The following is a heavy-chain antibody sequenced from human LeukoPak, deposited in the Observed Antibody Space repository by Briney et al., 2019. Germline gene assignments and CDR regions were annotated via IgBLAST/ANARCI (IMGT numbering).Heavy chain of an antibody. V-gene: IGHV3-66*01. J-gene: IGHJ4*02. Sequence: GGSLRLSCAASGFTVSSNYMSWVRQAPGKGLEWVSVIYSGGSTYYADSVKGRVTISRDNSKNTLYLQMNSLRAEDTAVYYCARDSVAGTSLGYWGQGTLVTVSS. CDR2: IYSGGST. CDR1: GFTVSSNY. D-gene: IGHD6-19*01. CDR3: ARDSVAGTSLGY.